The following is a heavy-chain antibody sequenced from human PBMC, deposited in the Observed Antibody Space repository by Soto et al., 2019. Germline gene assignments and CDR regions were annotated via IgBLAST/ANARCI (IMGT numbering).Heavy chain of an antibody. V-gene: IGHV5-51*01. CDR1: GYSFTSYW. J-gene: IGHJ6*02. D-gene: IGHD3-22*01. CDR2: IYPGDSDT. Sequence: GESLKISCKGSGYSFTSYWIGWVRQMPGKGLEWMGIIYPGDSDTRYSPSFQGQVTISADKSISTAYLQWSSLKASDTAMYYCARDYYDSSGYSLGYYYYGMDVWGQGTTVTVS. CDR3: ARDYYDSSGYSLGYYYYGMDV.